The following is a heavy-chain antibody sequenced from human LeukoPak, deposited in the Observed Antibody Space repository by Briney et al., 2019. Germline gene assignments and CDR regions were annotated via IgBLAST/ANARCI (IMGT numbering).Heavy chain of an antibody. V-gene: IGHV1-18*01. D-gene: IGHD5-24*01. J-gene: IGHJ6*02. CDR3: ARDKRWLQTGPYYYGMDV. CDR2: NSAYNGNT. Sequence: ASVKVSCKATGYTFTSYDISWVRQAPGQGLEWMGWNSAYNGNTNYAQKLQGRVTMTTDTSTSTAYMELRSLRSDDTAVYYCARDKRWLQTGPYYYGMDVWGQGTTVTVSS. CDR1: GYTFTSYD.